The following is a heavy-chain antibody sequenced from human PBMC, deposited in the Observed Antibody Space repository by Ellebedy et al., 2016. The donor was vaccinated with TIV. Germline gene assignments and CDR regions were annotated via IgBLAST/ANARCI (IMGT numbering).Heavy chain of an antibody. CDR1: GYSFPSYW. Sequence: GESLKISCKGSGYSFPSYWITWVRQMPGKGLEWMGRIDPADSYTDYNPSFRGHVTVSVDRSITTAYLYWDSLKSSDTAIYYCARMVNSVTPFYFALWGQGTLVTVSS. J-gene: IGHJ4*01. CDR2: IDPADSYT. CDR3: ARMVNSVTPFYFAL. D-gene: IGHD2-21*01. V-gene: IGHV5-10-1*01.